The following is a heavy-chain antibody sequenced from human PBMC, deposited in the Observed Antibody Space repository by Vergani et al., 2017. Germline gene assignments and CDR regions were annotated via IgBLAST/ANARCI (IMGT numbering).Heavy chain of an antibody. CDR1: GFTFSRYW. CDR3: ARVSALRYFDWGYFDY. J-gene: IGHJ4*02. V-gene: IGHV3-74*01. D-gene: IGHD3-9*01. Sequence: EVQLVESGGGLVQPGGSLRLSCAASGFTFSRYWMHWVRHAPGKGLVWVSRINSDGSSTSYADSVKGRFTSSRDNAKNTLYLQMNSRRAEDTAVYYCARVSALRYFDWGYFDYWGQGTLVTVSS. CDR2: INSDGSST.